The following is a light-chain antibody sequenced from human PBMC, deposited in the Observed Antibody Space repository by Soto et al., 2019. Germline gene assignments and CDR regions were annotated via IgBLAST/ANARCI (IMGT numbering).Light chain of an antibody. Sequence: QSVLTQPPSVSGAPGQRVTISCTGSSSNIGAGYDVHWYQQLPGTAPKLLIYGNSNRPSGVPDRFSGSKSGTSASLAITGLQAEDEADYYCSSYTDSSNYVFGTGTKLTVL. V-gene: IGLV1-40*01. CDR1: SSNIGAGYD. J-gene: IGLJ1*01. CDR2: GNS. CDR3: SSYTDSSNYV.